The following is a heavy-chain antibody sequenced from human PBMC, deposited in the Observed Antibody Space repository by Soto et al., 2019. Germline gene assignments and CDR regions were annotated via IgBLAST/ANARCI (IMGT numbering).Heavy chain of an antibody. J-gene: IGHJ4*02. Sequence: QVQLVESGGGVVQPGRSLRLSCAASGFTFSSYAMHWVRQAPGKGLEWVAVISYDGSNKYYADSVKGRFTISRDNSKNTLYLQMNSLRAEDTAVYYCARDGYGDYGPFDYWGQVTLVTVSS. V-gene: IGHV3-30-3*01. D-gene: IGHD4-17*01. CDR2: ISYDGSNK. CDR1: GFTFSSYA. CDR3: ARDGYGDYGPFDY.